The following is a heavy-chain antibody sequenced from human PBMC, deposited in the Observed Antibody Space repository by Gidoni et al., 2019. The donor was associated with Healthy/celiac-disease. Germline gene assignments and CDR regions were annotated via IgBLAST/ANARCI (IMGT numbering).Heavy chain of an antibody. CDR1: GASISSYY. D-gene: IGHD3-3*01. V-gene: IGHV4-59*08. CDR3: ARSTIDFCNAFDI. J-gene: IGHJ3*02. CDR2: IYYSGST. Sequence: QVQLQVSGPGLVMPAETLSLTCTVSGASISSYYWSWIRQPPGKGLEWIGYIYYSGSTNYNPSLKSRVTISVDTSKNQFSPKLSSVTAADTAVYYCARSTIDFCNAFDIWGQGTMVTVSS.